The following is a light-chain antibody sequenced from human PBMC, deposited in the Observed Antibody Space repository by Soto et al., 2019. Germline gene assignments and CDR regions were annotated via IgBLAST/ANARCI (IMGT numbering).Light chain of an antibody. Sequence: VVMTQSPLSLPVTLGQPASISCRSNESPGNSVGSTYLNWFQQRPGQSPRRLIYMVSIRDSGVPDRFGCSGSGTDLSLKISRVEVENIGLYYWMHGKHRTFTFGPGTKVD. V-gene: IGKV2-30*01. CDR2: MVS. CDR1: ESPGNSVGSTY. CDR3: MHGKHRTFT. J-gene: IGKJ3*01.